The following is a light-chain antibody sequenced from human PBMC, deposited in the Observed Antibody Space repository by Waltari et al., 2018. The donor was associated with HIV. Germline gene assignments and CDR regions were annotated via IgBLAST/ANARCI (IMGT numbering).Light chain of an antibody. CDR1: QSISSF. J-gene: IGKJ1*01. V-gene: IGKV1-39*01. CDR3: QQSYSTPWT. Sequence: DIQMKQSPSSLPASVGDRVPITCRASQSISSFLNWYQQKPGKAPKVLIYVASSLQSGVPSRFSGSGSGTEFTLTISSLQPEDFATYYCQQSYSTPWTFGQGTKVEIK. CDR2: VAS.